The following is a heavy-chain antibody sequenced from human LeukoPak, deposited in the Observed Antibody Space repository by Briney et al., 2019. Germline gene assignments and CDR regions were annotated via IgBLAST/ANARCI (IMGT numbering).Heavy chain of an antibody. CDR3: ARVSLRDYYMDV. V-gene: IGHV4-38-2*02. CDR1: AYSISSGYY. D-gene: IGHD3-10*01. CDR2: IYHSGST. Sequence: SETLSLTCTVSAYSISSGYYWGWIRQPPGKGLEWIGNIYHSGSTYYNPSLKSRVTISVDTSKNHFSLKLSSVTAADTAVYYCARVSLRDYYMDVWGKGTTVAVSS. J-gene: IGHJ6*03.